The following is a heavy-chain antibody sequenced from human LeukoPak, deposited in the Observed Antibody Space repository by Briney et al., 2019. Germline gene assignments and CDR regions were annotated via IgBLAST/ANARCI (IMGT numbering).Heavy chain of an antibody. CDR1: GFTFGDYA. CDR2: IKSGSDGATT. D-gene: IGHD6-19*01. V-gene: IGHV3-15*01. Sequence: GGSLRLSCTASGFTFGDYAMSWVRQAPGKGLEWVGRIKSGSDGATTSYAAPLRGRFTISRDDSKDMLYLQMNSLKAEDTAVYYCTAAVVTLAGLDHWGQGVLVTVSS. J-gene: IGHJ4*02. CDR3: TAAVVTLAGLDH.